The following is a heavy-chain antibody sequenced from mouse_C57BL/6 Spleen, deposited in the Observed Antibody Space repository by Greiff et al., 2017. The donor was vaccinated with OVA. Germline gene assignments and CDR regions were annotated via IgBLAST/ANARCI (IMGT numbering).Heavy chain of an antibody. CDR2: IDPSDSYT. V-gene: IGHV1-50*01. D-gene: IGHD2-12*01. CDR1: GYTFTSYW. CDR3: ARTLLQYYFDY. J-gene: IGHJ2*01. Sequence: VQLQQPGAELVKPGASVKLSCKASGYTFTSYWMQWVKQRPGQGLEWIGEIDPSDSYTNYNQKFKGKATLTVDTSSSTAYMQLSSLTSEDSAVYYCARTLLQYYFDYWGQGTTLTVSS.